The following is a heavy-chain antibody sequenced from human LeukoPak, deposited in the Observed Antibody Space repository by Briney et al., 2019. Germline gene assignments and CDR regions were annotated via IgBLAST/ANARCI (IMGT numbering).Heavy chain of an antibody. CDR3: SRHGTVSIGSYFEY. V-gene: IGHV4-59*08. CDR1: GDSISGYY. J-gene: IGHJ4*02. D-gene: IGHD2/OR15-2a*01. CDR2: IHYSGSN. Sequence: PSETLSLTCTVSGDSISGYYWSWIRQPPGKGLEWIGHIHYSGSNNYNPSLKSRVTMFVDRTKNQISLRLSSVTAADTAVYYSSRHGTVSIGSYFEYWGQGTQVTLS.